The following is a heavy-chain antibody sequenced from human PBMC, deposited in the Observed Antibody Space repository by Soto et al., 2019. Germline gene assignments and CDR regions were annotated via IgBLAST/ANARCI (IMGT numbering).Heavy chain of an antibody. D-gene: IGHD2-15*01. V-gene: IGHV3-66*01. CDR2: IQSGGTT. Sequence: EVQLVESGGGLVQPGGSLRLSCAASGFTVSSKYMTWVRQAPGKGLEWVSLIQSGGTTYYADSVKGRFTISRDTSENTLHLQLDSLSVEDTAVYYCARDDVLCDGGRCYGIPLDVWGTGTTVTVSS. CDR3: ARDDVLCDGGRCYGIPLDV. CDR1: GFTVSSKY. J-gene: IGHJ6*04.